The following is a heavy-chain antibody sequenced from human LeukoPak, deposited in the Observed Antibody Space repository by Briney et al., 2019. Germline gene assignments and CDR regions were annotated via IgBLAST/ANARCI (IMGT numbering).Heavy chain of an antibody. Sequence: VASVKVSCKASGYTFTSYDINWVRQATGQGLEWMGWMNPNSGNTGYARKFQGRVTMTRNTSISTAYMELSSLRSEDTAVYYCARGIEGATPNLGDWGQGTLVTVSS. D-gene: IGHD1-26*01. CDR2: MNPNSGNT. CDR3: ARGIEGATPNLGD. V-gene: IGHV1-8*01. CDR1: GYTFTSYD. J-gene: IGHJ4*02.